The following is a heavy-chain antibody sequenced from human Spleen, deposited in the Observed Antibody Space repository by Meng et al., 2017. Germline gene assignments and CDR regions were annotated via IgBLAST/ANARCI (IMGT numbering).Heavy chain of an antibody. CDR3: ARDSIPTMVRGPRWYYYGMDV. Sequence: GESLKISCAASGFTFSNYWMSWVRQAPGKGLEWVANIKQDGSQKYYVDSVRGRFTISRDNAKNSLYLQMNSLRAEDTAVYYCARDSIPTMVRGPRWYYYGMDVWGQGTTVTVSS. J-gene: IGHJ6*02. V-gene: IGHV3-7*01. CDR1: GFTFSNYW. D-gene: IGHD3-10*01. CDR2: IKQDGSQK.